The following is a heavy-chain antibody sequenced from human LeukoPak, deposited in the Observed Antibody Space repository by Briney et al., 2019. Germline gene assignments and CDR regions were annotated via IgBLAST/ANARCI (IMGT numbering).Heavy chain of an antibody. J-gene: IGHJ4*02. CDR2: INHSGSA. Sequence: SETLSLTCAVYGGSFSGYYWSWIRQPPGKGLEWIGEINHSGSANYNPSLKSRVTISVDTSKNQFSLKLSSVTAADTAVYYCARHEGSSGWYDGYYFDYWGQGTQVTVSS. CDR3: ARHEGSSGWYDGYYFDY. D-gene: IGHD6-19*01. V-gene: IGHV4-34*01. CDR1: GGSFSGYY.